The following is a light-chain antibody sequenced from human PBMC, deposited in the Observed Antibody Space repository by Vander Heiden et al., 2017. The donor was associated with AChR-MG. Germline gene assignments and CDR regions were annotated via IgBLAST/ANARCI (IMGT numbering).Light chain of an antibody. CDR1: QSVRSSY. CDR3: QQYGSSHLT. Sequence: EIVLTQSPGTLSLSPGERATLSCRASQSVRSSYLAWYQQKPGQAPRLLIYGASTTATGIPDRFSGSGSGTDFTLTITRLEPEDFAVYYCQQYGSSHLTFGPVTKVDIK. V-gene: IGKV3-20*01. CDR2: GAS. J-gene: IGKJ3*01.